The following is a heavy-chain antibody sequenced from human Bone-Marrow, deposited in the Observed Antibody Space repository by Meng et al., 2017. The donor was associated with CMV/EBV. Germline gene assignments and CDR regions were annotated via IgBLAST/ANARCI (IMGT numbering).Heavy chain of an antibody. V-gene: IGHV1-2*02. Sequence: ASVKVSCKASGYTFTGYYMHWVRQAPGQGLEWMGWINPNSGGTNYAQKFQGRVTMTRDTSISTAYMELSRLRSDDTAVYYWAIRDNVVVPAATREWFDTWGQGTLVTVSS. CDR3: AIRDNVVVPAATREWFDT. J-gene: IGHJ5*02. CDR2: INPNSGGT. D-gene: IGHD2-2*01. CDR1: GYTFTGYY.